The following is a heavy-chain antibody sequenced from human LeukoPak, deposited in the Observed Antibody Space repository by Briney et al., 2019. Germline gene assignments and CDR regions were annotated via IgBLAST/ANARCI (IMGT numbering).Heavy chain of an antibody. V-gene: IGHV1-46*01. D-gene: IGHD3-22*01. J-gene: IGHJ4*02. CDR3: ARDPLNYYDSSSLDY. CDR1: GYTFTSYA. CDR2: INPSGGST. Sequence: ASVKVSCKASGYTFTSYAMNWVRQAPGQGLEWMGIINPSGGSTSYAQKFQGRVTMTRDTSTSTVYMELSSLRSEDTAVYYCARDPLNYYDSSSLDYWGQGTLVTVSS.